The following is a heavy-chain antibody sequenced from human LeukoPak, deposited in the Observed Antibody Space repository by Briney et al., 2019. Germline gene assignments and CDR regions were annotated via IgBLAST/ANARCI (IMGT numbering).Heavy chain of an antibody. J-gene: IGHJ6*03. D-gene: IGHD2-21*01. CDR1: GFTFSSYG. CDR2: IRYDGSNK. Sequence: GGSLRLSCAASGFTFSSYGMHWVRQAPGKGLEWVAFIRYDGSNKYYADSVKGRFTISRDNSKNTLYLQMNSPRAEDTAVYYCAKDGGDYNYYYYYYMDVWGKGTTVTISS. CDR3: AKDGGDYNYYYYYYMDV. V-gene: IGHV3-30*02.